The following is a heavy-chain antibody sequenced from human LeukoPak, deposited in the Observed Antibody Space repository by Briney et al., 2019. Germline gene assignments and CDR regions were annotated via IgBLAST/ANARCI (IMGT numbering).Heavy chain of an antibody. CDR2: IKSKIDGGTT. J-gene: IGHJ4*02. CDR1: GFTFSNAW. Sequence: PGGSLRLSCAASGFTFSNAWMSWVRQAPGKGLEWVGRIKSKIDGGTTDYAAPVKGRFTISRDDSKNTLYLQMNSLETEDTAVYYCTTVAVGYWGQGTLVTVSS. V-gene: IGHV3-15*01. CDR3: TTVAVGY. D-gene: IGHD2-15*01.